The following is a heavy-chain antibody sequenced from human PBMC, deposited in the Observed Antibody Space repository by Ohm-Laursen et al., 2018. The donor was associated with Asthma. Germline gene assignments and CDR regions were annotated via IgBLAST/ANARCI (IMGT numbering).Heavy chain of an antibody. CDR3: ARSDYGEQSVDY. V-gene: IGHV4-31*03. D-gene: IGHD4-17*01. CDR2: IYYSWST. CDR1: GASITSAPYY. J-gene: IGHJ4*02. Sequence: SQTLSLTCTVSGASITSAPYYWNWIRQHPGKGLEWIGYIYYSWSTYYNPSLESRVTISLDSSKNQFSPKLSSVTAADTAVYYCARSDYGEQSVDYWGQGTLVTVSS.